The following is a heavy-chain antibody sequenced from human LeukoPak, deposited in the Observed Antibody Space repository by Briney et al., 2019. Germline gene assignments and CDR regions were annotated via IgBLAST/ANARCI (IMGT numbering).Heavy chain of an antibody. V-gene: IGHV3-23*01. CDR1: GFIFRNYA. CDR3: AKWGDYDILTGYYVSDF. CDR2: ITGSGDTT. Sequence: GGSLRPSCAASGFIFRNYAMSWVSQAPGKGLEWVSAITGSGDTTYYADSVKGRFTISRDNSKNTLYVEMNTLRAEDTAVYYCAKWGDYDILTGYYVSDFWGQGTLVTVSS. J-gene: IGHJ4*02. D-gene: IGHD3-9*01.